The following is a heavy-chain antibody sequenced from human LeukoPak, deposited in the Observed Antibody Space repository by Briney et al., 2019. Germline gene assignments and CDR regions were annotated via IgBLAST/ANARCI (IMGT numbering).Heavy chain of an antibody. J-gene: IGHJ4*02. D-gene: IGHD5-18*01. Sequence: PSETLSLTCTVSGGSISSSSYYWGWIRQPPGKGLEWIGSIYYSGSTNYNPSLKSRVTMSVDTSKNQFSLKLSSVTAADTAVYYCARGRVYSYGLWDSLKLFDYWGQGTLVTVSS. V-gene: IGHV4-39*07. CDR1: GGSISSSSYY. CDR2: IYYSGST. CDR3: ARGRVYSYGLWDSLKLFDY.